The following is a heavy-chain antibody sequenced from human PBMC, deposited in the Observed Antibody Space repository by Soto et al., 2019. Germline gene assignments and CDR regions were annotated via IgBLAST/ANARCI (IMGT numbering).Heavy chain of an antibody. CDR2: TYYKSKWNN. CDR3: TGITWFRGMDV. D-gene: IGHD3-10*01. V-gene: IGHV6-1*01. J-gene: IGHJ6*02. CDR1: GDILYSNSAA. Sequence: QTFSRTCFIAGDILYSNSAAWNWIRQSPSRGLEWLGRTYYKSKWNNDYALSVKSRITINPDTSKNQFSLHLYSVTPEDTAVYYCTGITWFRGMDVWGQGTPVTVSS.